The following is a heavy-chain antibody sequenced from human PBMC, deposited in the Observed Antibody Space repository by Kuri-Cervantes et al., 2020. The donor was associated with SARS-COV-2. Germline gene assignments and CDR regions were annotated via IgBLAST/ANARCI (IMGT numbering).Heavy chain of an antibody. D-gene: IGHD7-27*01. CDR2: IYSGGST. CDR3: ARDLTGDRDY. CDR1: GFTVSSNY. V-gene: IGHV3-53*01. J-gene: IGHJ4*02. Sequence: GESLKISCAASGFTVSSNYMSWVRQAPGKGLEWVSVIYSGGSTYYADSVKGRFTISRDNAKNTLYLQMNSLRAEDTAIYYCARDLTGDRDYWGQGTLVTASS.